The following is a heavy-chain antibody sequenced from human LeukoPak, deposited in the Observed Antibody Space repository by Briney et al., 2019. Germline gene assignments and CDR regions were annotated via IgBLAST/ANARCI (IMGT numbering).Heavy chain of an antibody. D-gene: IGHD2-21*02. CDR3: ARVPPYCGGDCYSFLD. CDR1: GGSFSGYY. Sequence: SETLSLTCAVYGGSFSGYYWSWIRQPPGKGLEWIGEINHSGSTNYNPSLKSRVTISVDTSKNQFSLKLSSVTAADTAVYYCARVPPYCGGDCYSFLDWGQGTLVTVSS. V-gene: IGHV4-34*01. J-gene: IGHJ4*02. CDR2: INHSGST.